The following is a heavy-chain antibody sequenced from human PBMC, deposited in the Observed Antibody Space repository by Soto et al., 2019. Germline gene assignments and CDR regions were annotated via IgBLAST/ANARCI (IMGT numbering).Heavy chain of an antibody. Sequence: PGGSLRLSCAASGFSFSSYSMNWFGQAPGKGLEWVSYISSSSSTIYYADSVKGRLTISRDNAKNSLYPQMNSLRAEDTAVYYCARDSGYSYGPLDYWCQGTLVTVSS. D-gene: IGHD5-18*01. V-gene: IGHV3-48*01. CDR3: ARDSGYSYGPLDY. CDR1: GFSFSSYS. J-gene: IGHJ4*02. CDR2: ISSSSSTI.